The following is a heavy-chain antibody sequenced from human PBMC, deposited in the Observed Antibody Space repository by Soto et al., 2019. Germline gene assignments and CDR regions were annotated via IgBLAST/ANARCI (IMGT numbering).Heavy chain of an antibody. Sequence: QVQLQESGPGLVKPSETLSLTCTVSGGSISSYYWSWIRQPPGKGLEWIGYIYYSGSTNYNPSLKSRFTISVYTSKNQFSLKLSSVTAADTAVYYCASVWGGAFDIWGQGTMVTVSS. CDR1: GGSISSYY. CDR3: ASVWGGAFDI. V-gene: IGHV4-59*01. D-gene: IGHD3-16*01. CDR2: IYYSGST. J-gene: IGHJ3*02.